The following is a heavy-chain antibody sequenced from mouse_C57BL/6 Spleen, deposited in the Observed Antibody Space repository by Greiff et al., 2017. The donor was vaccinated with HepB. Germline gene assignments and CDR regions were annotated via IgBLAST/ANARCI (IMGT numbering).Heavy chain of an antibody. V-gene: IGHV1-64*01. J-gene: IGHJ2*01. CDR2: IHPNSGST. Sequence: VQLQQSGAELVKPGASVKLSCKASGYTFTSYWMHWVKQRPGQGLEWIGMIHPNSGSTNYNEKFKSKATLTVDKSSSTAYMQLSSLTSEDSAVYYCARRDDYGYYFDYWGQGTTLTVSS. CDR1: GYTFTSYW. D-gene: IGHD2-4*01. CDR3: ARRDDYGYYFDY.